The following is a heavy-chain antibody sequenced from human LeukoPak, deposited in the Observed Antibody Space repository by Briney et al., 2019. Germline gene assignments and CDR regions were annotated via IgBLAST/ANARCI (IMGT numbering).Heavy chain of an antibody. CDR3: ARAGSGSGWYFDY. CDR2: ISAYNGNT. J-gene: IGHJ4*02. D-gene: IGHD6-19*01. CDR1: GYDFTSVG. Sequence: ASVKVSCKASGYDFTSVGITWVRQAPGQGLEWMGWISAYNGNTRYVQKLQGRVTVTTDTSTSTAYMELRSLRFDDTAVYYCARAGSGSGWYFDYWGQGTLVTVSS. V-gene: IGHV1-18*01.